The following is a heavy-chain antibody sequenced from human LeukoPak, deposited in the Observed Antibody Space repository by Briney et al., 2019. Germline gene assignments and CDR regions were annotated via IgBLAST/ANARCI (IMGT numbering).Heavy chain of an antibody. CDR2: ISAYNGNT. V-gene: IGHV1-18*01. D-gene: IGHD4-17*01. J-gene: IGHJ4*02. CDR1: GYTFTSYG. CDR3: ARAFHGDNGIFFDY. Sequence: ASVRVSCKASGYTFTSYGISWVRQAPGQGLEWMGWISAYNGNTNYAQKLQGRVTMTTDTSTSTAYMELRSLRSDDTAVYYCARAFHGDNGIFFDYWGQGTLVTVSS.